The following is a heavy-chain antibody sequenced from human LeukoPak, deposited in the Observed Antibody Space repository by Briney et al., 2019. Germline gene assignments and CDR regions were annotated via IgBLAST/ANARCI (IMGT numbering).Heavy chain of an antibody. Sequence: SETLSLTCSVSGDSINSGGYYWSWIRQPPGKGLEWIGYIYDSGSTYYNPSLKSRITISVDTSENRFSLKLSSVTATDTAVYYCARDCSGGSCYGAFDIWGQGTMVTVSS. CDR3: ARDCSGGSCYGAFDI. V-gene: IGHV4-30-4*08. J-gene: IGHJ3*02. CDR2: IYDSGST. D-gene: IGHD2-15*01. CDR1: GDSINSGGYY.